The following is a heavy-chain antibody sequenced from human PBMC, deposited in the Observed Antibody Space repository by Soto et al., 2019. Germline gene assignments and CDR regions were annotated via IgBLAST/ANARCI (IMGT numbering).Heavy chain of an antibody. D-gene: IGHD7-27*01. V-gene: IGHV3-48*04. CDR3: ARDGLGIRDAFDI. J-gene: IGHJ3*02. CDR2: ISSSSTI. CDR1: GFTFSSYS. Sequence: GGSLRLSCAASGFTFSSYSMNWVRQAPGKGLEWVSYISSSSTIYYADSVKGRFTISRDNAKNSLYLQMNSLRAEDTAVYYCARDGLGIRDAFDIWGQGTMVTVSS.